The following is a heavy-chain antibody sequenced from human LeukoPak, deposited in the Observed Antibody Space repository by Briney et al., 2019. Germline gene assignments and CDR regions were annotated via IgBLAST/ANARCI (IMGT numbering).Heavy chain of an antibody. CDR2: IYHSGST. V-gene: IGHV4-38-2*01. Sequence: SETLSLTCAVSGYSISSGYYWGWIRQPPVKGLEWSGSIYHSGSTYYNPSLKSRVTISVDTSKNQFSLKLTAVTAADPAVYYCASLSFGEFHTDVWGKGTTVTVSS. CDR1: GYSISSGYY. J-gene: IGHJ6*03. D-gene: IGHD3-10*01. CDR3: ASLSFGEFHTDV.